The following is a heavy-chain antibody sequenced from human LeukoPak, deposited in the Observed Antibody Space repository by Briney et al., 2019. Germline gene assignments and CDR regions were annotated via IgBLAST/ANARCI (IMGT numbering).Heavy chain of an antibody. Sequence: GASVKVSCKASGGTFSSYAISWVRQAPGQGLEWMGRIIPILGIANYAQKFQGRVTITADKPTSTAYMELSSLRSEDTAVYYCARGGYCSGGSCYSGWFDPWGQGTLVTVSS. D-gene: IGHD2-15*01. J-gene: IGHJ5*02. V-gene: IGHV1-69*04. CDR1: GGTFSSYA. CDR2: IIPILGIA. CDR3: ARGGYCSGGSCYSGWFDP.